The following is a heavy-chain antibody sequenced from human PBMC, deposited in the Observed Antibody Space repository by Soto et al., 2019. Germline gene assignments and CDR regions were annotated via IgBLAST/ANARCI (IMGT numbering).Heavy chain of an antibody. CDR2: INVYNGNT. J-gene: IGHJ5*02. Sequence: QVQLVQSGGEVKKPGASVKVSCKASGYTFTNYGISWVRQAPGQGLEWMGWINVYNGNTKYAQKVQGRVTMTTDTSTSTAYRKLRSLRSDDTAVYDCARGVGAGSYYSQDNWFDPGGQGTLVTVAS. V-gene: IGHV1-18*01. D-gene: IGHD3-10*01. CDR1: GYTFTNYG. CDR3: ARGVGAGSYYSQDNWFDP.